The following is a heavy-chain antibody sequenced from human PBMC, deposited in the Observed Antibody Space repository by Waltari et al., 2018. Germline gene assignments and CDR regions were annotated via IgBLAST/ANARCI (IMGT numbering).Heavy chain of an antibody. CDR1: GFTFSSYS. CDR3: ARSQPGTGSYSDYYYYYYMDV. CDR2: ISSSSSTI. V-gene: IGHV3-48*04. D-gene: IGHD1-26*01. J-gene: IGHJ6*03. Sequence: EVQLVESVGGLVQPGGSLRLSCAASGFTFSSYSMNWVRQAPGKGLEWVSYISSSSSTIYYADSVKGRFTISRDNAKNSLYLQMNSLRAEDTAVYYCARSQPGTGSYSDYYYYYYMDVWGKGTTVTVSS.